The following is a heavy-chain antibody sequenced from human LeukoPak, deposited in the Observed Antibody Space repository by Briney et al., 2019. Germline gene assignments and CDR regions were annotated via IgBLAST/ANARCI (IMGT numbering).Heavy chain of an antibody. CDR2: FDPEDGET. V-gene: IGHV1-24*01. D-gene: IGHD6-13*01. CDR3: ATDGYTYNWFDP. J-gene: IGHJ5*02. Sequence: ASVKVSCKVSEYTLTELSMHWVRQAPGKGLEWMGGFDPEDGETIHAQKFQGRVTMTEDTSTDTAYMELSSLRSEDTAVYYCATDGYTYNWFDPWGQGTLVTVSS. CDR1: EYTLTELS.